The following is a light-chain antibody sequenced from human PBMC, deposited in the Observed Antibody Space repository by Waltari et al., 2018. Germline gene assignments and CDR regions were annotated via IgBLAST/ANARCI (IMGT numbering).Light chain of an antibody. CDR3: YSYAGSYTYV. Sequence: QSALTQPRSMSGSPGQSVTISCTGTSSDVAGYNYVSWYQQLPGKAPKLRIYDVSRRPSGVPDRFSGSKSGNTASLTISGLQADDEGDYYCYSYAGSYTYVFGTGTKVTVL. CDR1: SSDVAGYNY. V-gene: IGLV2-11*01. CDR2: DVS. J-gene: IGLJ1*01.